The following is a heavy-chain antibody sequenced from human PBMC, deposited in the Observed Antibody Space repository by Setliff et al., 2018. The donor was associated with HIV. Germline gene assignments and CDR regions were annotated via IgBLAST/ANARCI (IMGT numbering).Heavy chain of an antibody. V-gene: IGHV4-59*06. CDR1: GGSISSYY. J-gene: IGHJ6*04. CDR2: IYSSGTT. Sequence: PSETLSLTCTVSGGSISSYYWSWIRQHPGKGLEWIGYIYSSGTTYYNPSLTGRILMSVDVSRNEFSLTLRSVIAADTAIYYCVRETLYSYVDVWGKGTTVTVSS. CDR3: VRETLYSYVDV. D-gene: IGHD3-16*01.